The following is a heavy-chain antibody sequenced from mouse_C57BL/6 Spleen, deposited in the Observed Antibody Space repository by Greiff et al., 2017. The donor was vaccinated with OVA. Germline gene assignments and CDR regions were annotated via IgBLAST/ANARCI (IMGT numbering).Heavy chain of an antibody. V-gene: IGHV1-81*01. CDR3: ARKGAGTRPFDY. Sequence: QVQLKQSGAELARPGASVKLSCKASGYTFTSYGISWVKQRTGQGLEWIGEIYPRSGNTYYNEKFKGKATLTADKSSSTAYMELRSLTSEDSAVYFCARKGAGTRPFDYWGQGTTLTVSS. D-gene: IGHD4-1*01. CDR2: IYPRSGNT. CDR1: GYTFTSYG. J-gene: IGHJ2*01.